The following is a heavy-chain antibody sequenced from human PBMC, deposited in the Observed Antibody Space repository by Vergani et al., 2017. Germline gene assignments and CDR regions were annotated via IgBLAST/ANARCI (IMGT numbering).Heavy chain of an antibody. V-gene: IGHV4-30-4*08. D-gene: IGHD3-16*02. CDR1: GGSISSGDYY. CDR3: ARTLGELSSNYFYYGMDV. J-gene: IGHJ6*02. CDR2: IYYTGST. Sequence: QVQLQESGPGLVKPSQTLSPTCTVSGGSISSGDYYWSWIRQPPGKGLEWIGYIYYTGSTYYNPSLKRRVTISVDTSKNQFSLKVTSVTAADTAVYYCARTLGELSSNYFYYGMDVWGQGTTVTVSS.